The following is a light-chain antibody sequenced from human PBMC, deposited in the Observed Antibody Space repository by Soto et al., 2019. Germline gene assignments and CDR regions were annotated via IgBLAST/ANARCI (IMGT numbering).Light chain of an antibody. V-gene: IGKV1-5*01. J-gene: IGKJ5*01. Sequence: DIQMTQSPTTLSASVGDRVTITCLASHSLIKWLAWYQQKPGRAPKLLIYDASTLESGVPSRFSGSGSETEFTLTISRLQPDDFATYFCHSRAFGQGTRLEIK. CDR3: HSRA. CDR2: DAS. CDR1: HSLIKW.